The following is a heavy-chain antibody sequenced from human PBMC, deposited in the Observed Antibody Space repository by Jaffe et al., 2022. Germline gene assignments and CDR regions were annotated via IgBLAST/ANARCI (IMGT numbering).Heavy chain of an antibody. CDR2: IYHSGST. J-gene: IGHJ4*02. CDR1: GYSISSGYY. D-gene: IGHD4-17*01. CDR3: ARHPTTVVTVFDY. Sequence: QVQLQESGPGLVKPSETLSLTCAVSGYSISSGYYWGWIRQPPGKGLEWIGSIYHSGSTYYNPFLKSRVTISVDTSKNQFSLKLSSVTAADTAVYYCARHPTTVVTVFDYWGQGTLVTVSS. V-gene: IGHV4-38-2*01.